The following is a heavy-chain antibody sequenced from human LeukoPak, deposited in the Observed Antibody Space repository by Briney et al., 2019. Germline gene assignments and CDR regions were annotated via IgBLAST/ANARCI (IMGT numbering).Heavy chain of an antibody. Sequence: GGSLRLSCAASGFTFSSYGMHWVRQAPGKGLEWVAVIWYDGSNKYYADSVKGRFTISRDNSKNTLYLQMNSLRAEDTAVYYCARDRTPYGDYDYYYYGMDVWGQGTTVTVSS. D-gene: IGHD4-17*01. CDR3: ARDRTPYGDYDYYYYGMDV. J-gene: IGHJ6*02. V-gene: IGHV3-33*01. CDR1: GFTFSSYG. CDR2: IWYDGSNK.